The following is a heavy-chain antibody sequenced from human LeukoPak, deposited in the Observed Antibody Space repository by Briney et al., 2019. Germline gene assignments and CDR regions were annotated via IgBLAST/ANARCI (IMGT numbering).Heavy chain of an antibody. V-gene: IGHV3-53*01. Sequence: PGGSLRLSCAASGFTVSSNYMSWVRQAPGKGLEWVSVIYSGGSTYYADSVKGRLTISRDYSKNTLYLQMNSLRAEDTAVYYCAREPQGYFDYWGQGTLVTVSS. CDR1: GFTVSSNY. J-gene: IGHJ4*02. CDR2: IYSGGST. CDR3: AREPQGYFDY.